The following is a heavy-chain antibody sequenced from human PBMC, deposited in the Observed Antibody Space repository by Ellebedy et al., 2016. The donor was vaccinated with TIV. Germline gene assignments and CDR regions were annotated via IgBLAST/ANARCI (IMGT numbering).Heavy chain of an antibody. V-gene: IGHV3-23*01. J-gene: IGHJ4*02. CDR3: AKDRTPGDGYWVFDN. CDR1: GFTFSSYA. CDR2: ISGTGGST. Sequence: GESLKISCAASGFTFSSYAMSWVRQAPGKGLEWVSIISGTGGSTNYADSVKGRFTISRDNSKNTLYLQMNSLRAEDTAVYFCAKDRTPGDGYWVFDNWGQGTLVSVSS. D-gene: IGHD5-18*01.